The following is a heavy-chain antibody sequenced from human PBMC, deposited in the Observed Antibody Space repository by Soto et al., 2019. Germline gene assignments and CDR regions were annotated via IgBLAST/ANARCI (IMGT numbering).Heavy chain of an antibody. CDR2: IYYSGST. J-gene: IGHJ6*02. CDR3: ARERGDFWSGYLGDYYGMDV. Sequence: LSLTCTVSGGSISSGDYYWSWIRQPPGKGLEWIGYIYYSGSTYYNPSLKSRVTISVDTSKNQFSLKLSSVTAADTAVYYCARERGDFWSGYLGDYYGMDVWGQGTTVTVSS. D-gene: IGHD3-3*01. CDR1: GGSISSGDYY. V-gene: IGHV4-30-4*01.